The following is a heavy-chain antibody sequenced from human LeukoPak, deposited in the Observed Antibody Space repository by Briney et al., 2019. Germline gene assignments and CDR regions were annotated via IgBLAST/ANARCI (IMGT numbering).Heavy chain of an antibody. J-gene: IGHJ1*01. CDR3: AKGSSDGSGSERC. V-gene: IGHV3-23*01. Sequence: GGSLRLSCAASGFTFSSYAMSWVRQAPGKGLEWVSAITGSGDSTYYADSVKGRFTISRDNSKNTLYLQMNSLRAEDTAVYCCAKGSSDGSGSERCWGQGTLVTVSS. CDR2: ITGSGDST. D-gene: IGHD3-10*01. CDR1: GFTFSSYA.